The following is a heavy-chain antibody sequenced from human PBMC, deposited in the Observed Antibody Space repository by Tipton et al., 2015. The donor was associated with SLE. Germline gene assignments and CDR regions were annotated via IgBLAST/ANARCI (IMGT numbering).Heavy chain of an antibody. CDR2: TYYTGTT. CDR1: GDSINSGGYY. V-gene: IGHV4-31*03. J-gene: IGHJ4*02. CDR3: ARVPRTFYYDYSGHFDY. D-gene: IGHD3-22*01. Sequence: TLSLTCTVSGDSINSGGYYWTWIRQHPGEDLEWIGYTYYTGTTYYKPSLESRVFMSVDTSKNQFSLKVTSVTAADTAVYYCARVPRTFYYDYSGHFDYWGPGTLVTVSS.